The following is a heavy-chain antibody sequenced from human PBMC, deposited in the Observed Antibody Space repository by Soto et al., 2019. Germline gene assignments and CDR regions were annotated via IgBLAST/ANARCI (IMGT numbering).Heavy chain of an antibody. D-gene: IGHD6-19*01. V-gene: IGHV4-39*01. Sequence: QLQLQESGPGLVKPSETLSLTCTVSGGSISSGTYYWGWIRQPPGKGLEWIGTIYYSGSTYYNPSLKSRVTISVATSKNQFSLRLSSVTAADTAVYYCARQTTIAVAGGDHYYGMDVWGQGTTVTVSS. CDR3: ARQTTIAVAGGDHYYGMDV. J-gene: IGHJ6*02. CDR1: GGSISSGTYY. CDR2: IYYSGST.